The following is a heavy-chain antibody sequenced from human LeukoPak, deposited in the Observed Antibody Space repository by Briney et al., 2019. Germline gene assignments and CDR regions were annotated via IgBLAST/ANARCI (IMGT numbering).Heavy chain of an antibody. V-gene: IGHV3-23*01. CDR2: ISGSGGST. CDR3: AKNGYDSSGYLYFDY. J-gene: IGHJ4*02. CDR1: GFTFSTYA. D-gene: IGHD3-22*01. Sequence: GGSLRLSCAASGFTFSTYAMSWVRQAPGKGLEWVSAISGSGGSTYYADSVKGRFTISRDNSENTLYLQMDSPRAEDTAVYYCAKNGYDSSGYLYFDYWGQGTLVTVSS.